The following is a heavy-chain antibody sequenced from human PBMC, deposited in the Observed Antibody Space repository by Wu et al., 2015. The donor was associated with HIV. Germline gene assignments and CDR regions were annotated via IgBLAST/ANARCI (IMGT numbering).Heavy chain of an antibody. CDR2: MNPSGGGT. Sequence: QVQLVQSGAEVKKPGASVKVSCKASGYTFTSYDINWVRQATGQGLEWMGWMNPSGGGTIYAESFQGRITITSDTSMKTVYMELNSLTSGDTAIYYCARDATPITTEFDYWGQGTLITVSS. CDR3: ARDATPITTEFDY. V-gene: IGHV1-8*01. J-gene: IGHJ4*02. CDR1: GYTFTSYD. D-gene: IGHD2-15*01.